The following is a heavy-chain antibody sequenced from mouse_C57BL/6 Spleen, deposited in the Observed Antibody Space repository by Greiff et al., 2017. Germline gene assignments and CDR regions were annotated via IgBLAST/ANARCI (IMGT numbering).Heavy chain of an antibody. V-gene: IGHV7-3*01. CDR3: ARYPLTPYYFDY. CDR1: GFTFTDYY. Sequence: EVKLMESGGGLVQPGGSLSLSCAASGFTFTDYYMSWVRQPPGKALEWLGFIRNKANGYTTEYSASVKGRFTISRDNSQSILSLQMNALRAEDNATYYCARYPLTPYYFDYWGQGTTLTVSS. J-gene: IGHJ2*01. CDR2: IRNKANGYTT. D-gene: IGHD1-3*01.